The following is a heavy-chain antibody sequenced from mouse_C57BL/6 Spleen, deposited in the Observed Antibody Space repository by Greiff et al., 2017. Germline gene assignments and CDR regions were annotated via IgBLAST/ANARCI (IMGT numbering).Heavy chain of an antibody. D-gene: IGHD2-5*01. J-gene: IGHJ2*01. CDR1: GYAFSSSW. Sequence: QVQLKQSGPELVKPGASVKISCKASGYAFSSSWMNWVKQRPGKGLEWIGRIYPGDGDTNYNGKIKGKPTLTADKSSSTAYMQLSSLTSADSAVYFCAREGYSNYVDYWGQGTTLTVSS. CDR2: IYPGDGDT. CDR3: AREGYSNYVDY. V-gene: IGHV1-82*01.